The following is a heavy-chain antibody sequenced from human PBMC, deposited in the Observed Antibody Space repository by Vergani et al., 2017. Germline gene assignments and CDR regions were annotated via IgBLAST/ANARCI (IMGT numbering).Heavy chain of an antibody. CDR2: IIPIFGTA. V-gene: IGHV1-69*01. J-gene: IGHJ4*02. Sequence: QVKLVQAGAEVKKPGSSVKVSCKASGGTFSSYAISWVRQAPGQGLEWRGGIIPIFGTANYAQKFQGRVTITADESTSTAYMGLSSLRSEDTAVYYCARAGVPAAALEGAVFDYWGQGTLVTVSS. CDR1: GGTFSSYA. CDR3: ARAGVPAAALEGAVFDY. D-gene: IGHD2-2*01.